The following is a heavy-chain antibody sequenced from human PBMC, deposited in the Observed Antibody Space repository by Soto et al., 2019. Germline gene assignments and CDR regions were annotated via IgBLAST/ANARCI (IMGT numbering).Heavy chain of an antibody. Sequence: QLQLQESGPGLVKPSETLSLTCTVSGGSISSSSYYWGWIRQPPGKGLEWIGSIYYSGSTYYNPSLKSRVPISVDTSKNQFSLKLSSVTAADTAVYYCARQVGQLGGPGGYYYYYYMDVWGKGTTVTVSS. CDR3: ARQVGQLGGPGGYYYYYYMDV. V-gene: IGHV4-39*01. CDR1: GGSISSSSYY. CDR2: IYYSGST. D-gene: IGHD6-6*01. J-gene: IGHJ6*03.